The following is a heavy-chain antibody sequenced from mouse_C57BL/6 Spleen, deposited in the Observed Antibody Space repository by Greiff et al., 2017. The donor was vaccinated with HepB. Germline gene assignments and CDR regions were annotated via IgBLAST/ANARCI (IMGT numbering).Heavy chain of an antibody. CDR2: ISYSGST. V-gene: IGHV3-8*01. Sequence: EVMLVESGPGLAKPSQTLSLTCSVTGYSITSDYRNWIRKFPGNKLEYMGYISYSGSTYYNPSLKSRISITRDTSKNQYYLQLNSVTTEDTATYYCARSTDYSNPWYFDYWGQGTTLTVSS. J-gene: IGHJ2*01. CDR1: GYSITSDY. CDR3: ARSTDYSNPWYFDY. D-gene: IGHD2-5*01.